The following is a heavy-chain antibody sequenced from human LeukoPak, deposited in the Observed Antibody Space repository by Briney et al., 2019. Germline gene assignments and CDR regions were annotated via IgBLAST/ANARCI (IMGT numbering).Heavy chain of an antibody. V-gene: IGHV1-18*01. Sequence: ASVKVSCKASGYTFTSYGISWVRQAPGQGLEWMGWISAYNGNTNYAQKLQGRVTMTTDTSTSTAYTELRSLRSDDTAVYYCARLVEDYYYYYYMDVWGKGTTVTVSS. CDR1: GYTFTSYG. CDR3: ARLVEDYYYYYYMDV. D-gene: IGHD5-24*01. J-gene: IGHJ6*03. CDR2: ISAYNGNT.